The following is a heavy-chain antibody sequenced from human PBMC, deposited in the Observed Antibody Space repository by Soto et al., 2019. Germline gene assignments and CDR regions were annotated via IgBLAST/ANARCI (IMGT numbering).Heavy chain of an antibody. CDR1: GFTFSSYS. CDR3: ARERNDIAVVVAAHPNDY. CDR2: ISSSSSTI. V-gene: IGHV3-48*02. J-gene: IGHJ4*02. Sequence: PGGSLRLSCAASGFTFSSYSMNWVRQAPGKGLEWVSYISSSSSTIYYADSVKGRFTISRDNAKNSLYLQMNSLRDEDTAVYYCARERNDIAVVVAAHPNDYWGQGTLVTVSS. D-gene: IGHD2-15*01.